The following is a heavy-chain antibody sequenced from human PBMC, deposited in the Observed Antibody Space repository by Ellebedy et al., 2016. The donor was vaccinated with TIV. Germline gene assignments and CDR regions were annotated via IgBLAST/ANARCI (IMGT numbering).Heavy chain of an antibody. Sequence: GESLKISCAASGFTFSDHYMDWVRRAPGKGLEWVGRTRDKANGYTTQYAASVKGRFTISRDDSSNSLFLQMSSLTTDDTAIYYCARRMRITSGPVDYWGQGTLVTVSS. J-gene: IGHJ4*02. V-gene: IGHV3-72*01. CDR2: TRDKANGYTT. D-gene: IGHD1-14*01. CDR1: GFTFSDHY. CDR3: ARRMRITSGPVDY.